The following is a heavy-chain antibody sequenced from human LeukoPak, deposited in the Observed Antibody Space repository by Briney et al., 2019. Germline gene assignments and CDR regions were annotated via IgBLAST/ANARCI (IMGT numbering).Heavy chain of an antibody. J-gene: IGHJ4*02. CDR2: IKSKTDGGTT. CDR1: GFTFSSYS. D-gene: IGHD6-13*01. CDR3: TTAGAGYSSSWQDFDY. Sequence: GGSLRLSCAASGFTFSSYSMSWVRQAPGKGLEWVGRIKSKTDGGTTDYAAPVKGRFTISRDDSKNTLYLQMNSLKTEDTAVYYCTTAGAGYSSSWQDFDYWGQGTLVTVSS. V-gene: IGHV3-15*01.